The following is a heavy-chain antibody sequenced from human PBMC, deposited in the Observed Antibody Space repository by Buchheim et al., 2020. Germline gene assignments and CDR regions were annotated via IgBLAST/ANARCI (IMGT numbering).Heavy chain of an antibody. D-gene: IGHD6-19*01. Sequence: QVQLVESGGGVVQPGRSLRLSCAASGFTFSSHGIHWVRQAPGKGLEWVAVIWYDGSNENYAEAVKGRFTISRDNSKNTLDLQMNSLRAEDTGVYYCARDSVGAVAGTVDYWGQGTL. CDR2: IWYDGSNE. V-gene: IGHV3-33*01. CDR3: ARDSVGAVAGTVDY. J-gene: IGHJ4*02. CDR1: GFTFSSHG.